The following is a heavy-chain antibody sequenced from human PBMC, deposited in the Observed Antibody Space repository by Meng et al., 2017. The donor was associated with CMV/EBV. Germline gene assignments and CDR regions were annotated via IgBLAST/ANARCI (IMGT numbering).Heavy chain of an antibody. V-gene: IGHV1-69*05. Sequence: SVKVSCKASGGTFSSYAISWVRQAPGQGLEWVGGIIPIFGTANYAQKFQGRVTITTDESTSTAYMELSSLRSEDTAVYYCASLVAARPWDYYYYGMDVWGQGTTVTVSS. CDR3: ASLVAARPWDYYYYGMDV. D-gene: IGHD6-6*01. J-gene: IGHJ6*02. CDR2: IIPIFGTA. CDR1: GGTFSSYA.